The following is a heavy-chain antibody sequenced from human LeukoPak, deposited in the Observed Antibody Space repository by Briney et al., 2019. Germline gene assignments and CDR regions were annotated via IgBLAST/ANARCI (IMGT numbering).Heavy chain of an antibody. CDR2: IYSGGST. D-gene: IGHD3-22*01. CDR3: ARGTYYYDSSGYYQYYYYYMDV. J-gene: IGHJ6*03. V-gene: IGHV3-53*01. Sequence: TGGSLRLSCAASGFTVSSNYMSWVRQAPGKGLEWVSVIYSGGSTYYADSVKGRFTISRDNSKNTLYLQMNSLRAEDTAVYYCARGTYYYDSSGYYQYYYYYMDVWGKGTTVTVSS. CDR1: GFTVSSNY.